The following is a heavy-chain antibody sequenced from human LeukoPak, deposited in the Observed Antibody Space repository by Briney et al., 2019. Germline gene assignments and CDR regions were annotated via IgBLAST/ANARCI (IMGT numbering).Heavy chain of an antibody. J-gene: IGHJ3*02. CDR2: MNPNSGNT. CDR3: ARSIAVAVADAFDI. D-gene: IGHD6-19*01. CDR1: GYTFTSYD. V-gene: IGHV1-18*01. Sequence: ASVKVSCKASGYTFTSYDINWVRQATGQGLEWMGWMNPNSGNTNYAQKLQGRVTMTTDTSTSTAYMELKSLRSDDTAVYYCARSIAVAVADAFDIWGQGTMVTVSS.